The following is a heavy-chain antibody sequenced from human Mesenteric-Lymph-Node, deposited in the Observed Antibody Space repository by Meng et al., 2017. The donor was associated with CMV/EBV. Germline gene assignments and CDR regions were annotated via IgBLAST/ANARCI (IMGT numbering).Heavy chain of an antibody. J-gene: IGHJ4*02. CDR3: SKDTSLLLVAAARGGGFDS. V-gene: IGHV3-9*01. D-gene: IGHD6-13*01. CDR2: LSWNSGNI. CDR1: GFTFDDYA. Sequence: GGSLRLSCIASGFTFDDYAMHWVRQAPGKGLEWVAGLSWNSGNIAYAGSVKGRFTISRDNSKNSLYLEMNSLRDEDTAFYYCSKDTSLLLVAAARGGGFDSWGQGTLVTVSS.